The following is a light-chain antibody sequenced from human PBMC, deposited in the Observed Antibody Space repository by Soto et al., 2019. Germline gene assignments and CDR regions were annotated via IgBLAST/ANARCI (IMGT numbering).Light chain of an antibody. CDR3: GTWDSSLSAVV. CDR1: SSNIGINY. Sequence: QSVLTQPPSVSAAPGQKVTISCSGSSSNIGINYVSWYQQLLGTAPKLLIYDNNKRPSGIPDRFSGSKSGTSATLGITGLQTGDEADYYCGTWDSSLSAVVFGGGTKVTVL. CDR2: DNN. J-gene: IGLJ2*01. V-gene: IGLV1-51*01.